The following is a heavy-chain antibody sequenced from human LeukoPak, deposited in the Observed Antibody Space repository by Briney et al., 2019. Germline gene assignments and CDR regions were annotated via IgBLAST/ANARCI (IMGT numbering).Heavy chain of an antibody. D-gene: IGHD3-10*01. J-gene: IGHJ3*02. CDR1: GFTFSDYW. V-gene: IGHV3-7*01. CDR2: IKQDGSEK. CDR3: ARGDYYDI. Sequence: GGSLRLSCTASGFTFSDYWMSWVRQAPGKGLEWVANIKQDGSEKYYVDSVKGRFTISRDNAKNSLYLQMNSLRAEDTAVYYCARGDYYDIWGQGTMVTVSS.